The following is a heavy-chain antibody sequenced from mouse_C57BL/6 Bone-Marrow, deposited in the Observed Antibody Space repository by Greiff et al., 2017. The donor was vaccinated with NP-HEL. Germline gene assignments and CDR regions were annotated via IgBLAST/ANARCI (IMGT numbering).Heavy chain of an antibody. CDR1: GYAFSSSW. CDR2: IYPGDGDT. CDR3: ARYGRDWYFDV. J-gene: IGHJ1*03. D-gene: IGHD1-1*01. V-gene: IGHV1-82*01. Sequence: QVQLQQSGPELVKPGASVKISCKASGYAFSSSWLNWVKQRPGKGLEWIGRIYPGDGDTNYNGKFKGKATLTADKSSSTAYMQLSSLTSEDAAVYFCARYGRDWYFDVGGTGTTVTVSS.